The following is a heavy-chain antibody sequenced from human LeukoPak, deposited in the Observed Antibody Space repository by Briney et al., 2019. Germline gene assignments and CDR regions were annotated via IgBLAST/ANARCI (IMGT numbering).Heavy chain of an antibody. CDR2: INTDGSST. Sequence: GGSLRLSCAASGFTFSRYWMHWVRQAPGKGLVWVSRINTDGSSTTYADSVKGRCTIFRDNAKNTLYLQMNSLRAEDTAVYYCARSHYYDSSGYYYYYYGMGVWGQGTTVAVSS. CDR1: GFTFSRYW. CDR3: ARSHYYDSSGYYYYYYGMGV. D-gene: IGHD3-22*01. V-gene: IGHV3-74*01. J-gene: IGHJ6*02.